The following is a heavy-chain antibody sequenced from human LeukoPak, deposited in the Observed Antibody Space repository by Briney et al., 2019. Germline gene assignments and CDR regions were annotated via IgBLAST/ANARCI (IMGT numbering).Heavy chain of an antibody. CDR2: INHSGST. J-gene: IGHJ4*02. D-gene: IGHD2-2*01. V-gene: IGHV4-34*01. CDR3: ARLFCYSTACYVDS. Sequence: SETLSLTCAVYGGSSSVYYWSWIRQPPGKGLEWIGEINHSGSTKFNPSLKSRVTLSTDTSRNQFSLNLSSVTAADTAVYYCARLFCYSTACYVDSWGQGTLVTVSS. CDR1: GGSSSVYY.